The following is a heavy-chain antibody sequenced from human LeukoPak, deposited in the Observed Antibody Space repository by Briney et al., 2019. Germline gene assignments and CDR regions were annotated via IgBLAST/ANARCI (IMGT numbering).Heavy chain of an antibody. CDR3: ARETAVAGNVDY. CDR1: GGSISSYY. Sequence: PSETLSLTYTVSGGSISSYYWSWIRQPPGKGLEWIGYIYYSGSTNYNPSLKSRVTISVDTSKNQFSLKLSSVTAADTAVYYCARETAVAGNVDYWGQGTLVTVSS. V-gene: IGHV4-59*01. J-gene: IGHJ4*02. D-gene: IGHD6-19*01. CDR2: IYYSGST.